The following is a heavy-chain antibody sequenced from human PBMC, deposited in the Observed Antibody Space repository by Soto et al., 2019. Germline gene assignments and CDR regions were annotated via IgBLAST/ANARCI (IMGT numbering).Heavy chain of an antibody. J-gene: IGHJ4*02. Sequence: SETLSLTYTVSGGSISSYYWSWIRQPPGKGLEWIGYIYYFGSTKYNPSLKSRVTISVDTSKNQFSLKLTSVNAADTAVYYCARAAVRYDFAYWGQEKLVPVS. CDR1: GGSISSYY. CDR3: ARAAVRYDFAY. CDR2: IYYFGST. D-gene: IGHD3-3*01. V-gene: IGHV4-59*01.